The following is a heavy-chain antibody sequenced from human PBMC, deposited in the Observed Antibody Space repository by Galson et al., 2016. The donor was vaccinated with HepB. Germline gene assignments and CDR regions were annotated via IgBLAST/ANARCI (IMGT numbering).Heavy chain of an antibody. D-gene: IGHD3-10*01. J-gene: IGHJ6*02. CDR2: VTYDGYSK. V-gene: IGHV3-30*18. CDR1: GFFFSNYG. Sequence: SLRLSCAASGFFFSNYGMHWVRQAPGKGLAWVAVVTYDGYSKYYADSVKGRFTISRDNSKTTMYLQMNSLRVEDTAVYYCAKDVYTSGSESGMDAWGQGTTVTVSS. CDR3: AKDVYTSGSESGMDA.